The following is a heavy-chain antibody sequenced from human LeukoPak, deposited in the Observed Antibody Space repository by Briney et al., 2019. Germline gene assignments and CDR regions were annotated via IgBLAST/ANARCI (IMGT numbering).Heavy chain of an antibody. CDR2: ISGSGGST. D-gene: IGHD4-17*01. V-gene: IGHV3-23*01. CDR3: AKHVNTYYGDYTFFDY. Sequence: PGGSLRLSCAASGFTFSSYAMSWVRQAPGKGLEWVSAISGSGGSTYYADSVKGRFTISRDNSMHTLYLQMNSLRAEDTAVHYCAKHVNTYYGDYTFFDYWGQGTLVTVSS. CDR1: GFTFSSYA. J-gene: IGHJ4*02.